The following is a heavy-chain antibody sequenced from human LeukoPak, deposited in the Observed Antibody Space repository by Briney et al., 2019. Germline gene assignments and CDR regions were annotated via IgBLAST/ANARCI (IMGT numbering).Heavy chain of an antibody. J-gene: IGHJ5*02. CDR1: GYTFTSYY. CDR3: ARDQSAAWNWFDP. D-gene: IGHD6-25*01. Sequence: ASVKVSCKASGYTFTSYYMHWVRQAPGQGLEWMGLINPTGGSTGYAQKFQGRVTMTRDMSTSTAYMELSSLRSEDTAVYYCARDQSAAWNWFDPWGQGTLVTVSS. V-gene: IGHV1-46*01. CDR2: INPTGGST.